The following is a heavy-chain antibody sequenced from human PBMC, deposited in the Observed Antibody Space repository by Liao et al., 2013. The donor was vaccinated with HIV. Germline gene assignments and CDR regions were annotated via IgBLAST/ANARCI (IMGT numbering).Heavy chain of an antibody. D-gene: IGHD4-17*01. J-gene: IGHJ4*02. V-gene: IGHV4-61*02. CDR2: IYTSGST. CDR3: ARGRGNDYGDVKNFDY. Sequence: QVQLQQWGAGLLKPSQTLSLTCTVSGGSISSGSYYWSWIRQPAGKGLEWIGRIYTSGSTNYNPSLKSRVTISVDTSKNQFSLKLSSVTAADTAVYYCARGRGNDYGDVKNFDYWGQGTLVTVSS. CDR1: GGSISSGSYY.